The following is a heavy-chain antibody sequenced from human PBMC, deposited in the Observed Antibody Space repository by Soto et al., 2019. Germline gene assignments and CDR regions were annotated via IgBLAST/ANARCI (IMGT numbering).Heavy chain of an antibody. V-gene: IGHV3-21*01. CDR2: ISRDGSYI. CDR1: GFTFSNYP. Sequence: GGSLRLSCAASGFTFSNYPMNWVRQAPGKGLEWVSSISRDGSYIYYADSVKGRFTISRDSAKNSVYLQMNSLRAEDTAVYYCATNIVVVVAAIDQWGQGTLVTVSS. CDR3: ATNIVVVVAAIDQ. D-gene: IGHD2-15*01. J-gene: IGHJ4*02.